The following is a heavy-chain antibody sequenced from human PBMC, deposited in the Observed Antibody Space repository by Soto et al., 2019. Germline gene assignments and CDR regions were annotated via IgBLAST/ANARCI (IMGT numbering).Heavy chain of an antibody. CDR1: GGSFNGYY. CDR2: INHSGST. D-gene: IGHD4-17*01. Sequence: QVQLQQWGAGLLKPSETLSLTCAVYGGSFNGYYWSWIRQPPGRGLEWIGEINHSGSTNYNPSLKSRVTISLDTSKSQFSLKLSSLTAADTAVYYCARSGRTTVTTTNWFDPWGQGTLVTVSS. CDR3: ARSGRTTVTTTNWFDP. V-gene: IGHV4-34*01. J-gene: IGHJ5*02.